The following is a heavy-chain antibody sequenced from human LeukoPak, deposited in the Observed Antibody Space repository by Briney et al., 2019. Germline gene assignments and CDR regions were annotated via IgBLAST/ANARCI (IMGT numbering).Heavy chain of an antibody. CDR1: GFDFDYYD. Sequence: GGSLRLSCVASGFDFDYYDMNWVRQAPGKGLEWVSSISSKSTYIGSADSTKGRFTISRDNANNSVFLQMSSLRPEDTAVYYCARRGGLSSGRGFDHWGQGTLVTVSS. CDR2: ISSKSTYI. CDR3: ARRGGLSSGRGFDH. V-gene: IGHV3-21*01. J-gene: IGHJ4*02. D-gene: IGHD3-16*01.